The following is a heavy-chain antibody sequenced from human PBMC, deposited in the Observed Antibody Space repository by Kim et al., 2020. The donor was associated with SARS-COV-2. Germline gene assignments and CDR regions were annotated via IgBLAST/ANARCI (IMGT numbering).Heavy chain of an antibody. Sequence: SETLSLTCTVSGYSISSGYYWGWIRQPPGKGLEWIGSIYHSGSTYYNPSLKSRVTISVDTSKNQFSLKLSSVTAADTAVYYCARDGGPAYCGGDCYPTGFDPWGQGTLVTVSS. CDR2: IYHSGST. D-gene: IGHD2-21*02. J-gene: IGHJ5*02. V-gene: IGHV4-38-2*02. CDR1: GYSISSGYY. CDR3: ARDGGPAYCGGDCYPTGFDP.